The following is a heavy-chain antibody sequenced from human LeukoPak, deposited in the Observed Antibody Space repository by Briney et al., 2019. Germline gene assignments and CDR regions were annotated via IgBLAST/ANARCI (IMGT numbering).Heavy chain of an antibody. CDR2: IQSNGRNK. Sequence: PGGSLRLSCAAPGFIFSSDDMHWVRQAPGKGLEWVAGIQSNGRNKYYVDSVKGRFAISRDNSKSTLYLQVNSLRVEDTALYYCARESEGGTGTSCPDYWGQGTLVTVSS. J-gene: IGHJ4*02. CDR3: ARESEGGTGTSCPDY. V-gene: IGHV3-33*05. CDR1: GFIFSSDD. D-gene: IGHD2-2*01.